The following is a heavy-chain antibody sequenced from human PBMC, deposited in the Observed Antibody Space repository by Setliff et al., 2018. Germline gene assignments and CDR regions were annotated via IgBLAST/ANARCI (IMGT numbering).Heavy chain of an antibody. V-gene: IGHV4-31*03. D-gene: IGHD7-27*01. CDR2: IYYRGST. CDR3: ARDNNPGXXXYWGRFDY. J-gene: IGHJ4*02. CDR1: GGSISSGGYY. Sequence: LSLTCTVSGGSISSGGYYWSWIHYNXRKGLEWIGDIYYRGSTYYNPSLKSRVTISVETSKNQFSXKLSSVTAADTAVYYGARDNNPGXXXYWGRFDYWGQGTLVTVSS.